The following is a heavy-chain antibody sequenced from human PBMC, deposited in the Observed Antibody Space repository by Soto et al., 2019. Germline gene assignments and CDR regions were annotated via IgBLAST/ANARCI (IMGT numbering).Heavy chain of an antibody. CDR1: GGTFSTYG. D-gene: IGHD2-15*01. Sequence: SVKVSCKASGGTFSTYGISWVRQAPGQGLEWMGGIIPSFGTTNYAQNFQGRVTITADAFTSTAYMELNSLRDEDTAVYYCARCASGGYYNYYAMDVWGQGTTVTVSS. J-gene: IGHJ6*02. V-gene: IGHV1-69*13. CDR2: IIPSFGTT. CDR3: ARCASGGYYNYYAMDV.